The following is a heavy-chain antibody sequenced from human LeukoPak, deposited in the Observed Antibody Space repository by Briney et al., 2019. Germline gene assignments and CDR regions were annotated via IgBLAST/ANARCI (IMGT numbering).Heavy chain of an antibody. J-gene: IGHJ2*01. V-gene: IGHV1-69*01. CDR1: GGTFSSYA. Sequence: GPSVKVSCKASGGTFSSYAISWVRQAPGQGLEWMGGIIPIFGTANYAQKFQGRVTITADESTSTAYMELSSLRSEDTAVYYCAREEGGSYLPHWYFDLWGRGTLVTVSS. D-gene: IGHD1-26*01. CDR3: AREEGGSYLPHWYFDL. CDR2: IIPIFGTA.